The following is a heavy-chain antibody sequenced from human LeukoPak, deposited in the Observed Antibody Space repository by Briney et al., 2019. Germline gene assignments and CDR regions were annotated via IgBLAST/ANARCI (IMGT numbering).Heavy chain of an antibody. CDR2: INHSGST. CDR3: ARGRQDIVVVPAPRIYYYMDV. CDR1: GGSFSGYY. D-gene: IGHD2-2*01. V-gene: IGHV4-34*01. Sequence: SETLSLTCAVYGGSFSGYYWSWIRQPPGKGLEWGGEINHSGSTKYNPSLKSRVTISVDTSKNQFSLKLSSVTAADTAVYYCARGRQDIVVVPAPRIYYYMDVWGKGTTVTVSS. J-gene: IGHJ6*03.